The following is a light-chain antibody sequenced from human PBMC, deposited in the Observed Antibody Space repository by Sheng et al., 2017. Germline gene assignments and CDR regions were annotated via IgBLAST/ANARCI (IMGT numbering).Light chain of an antibody. CDR3: QSYDSSLSGSSYV. CDR1: ASDVGGYYL. Sequence: QSALTQPASVSGSPGQSITISCTGTASDVGGYYLVSWYQQHPGKAPKLLIYEDNKRPSGLSDRFSGSKSGSTASLAITGLQAEDEADYYCQSYDSSLSGSSYVFGTGTKVTVL. CDR2: EDN. V-gene: IGLV2-14*02. J-gene: IGLJ1*01.